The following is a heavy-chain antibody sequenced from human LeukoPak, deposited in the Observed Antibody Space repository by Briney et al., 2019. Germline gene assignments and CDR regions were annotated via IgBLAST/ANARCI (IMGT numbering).Heavy chain of an antibody. D-gene: IGHD1-14*01. V-gene: IGHV1-2*02. Sequence: GASVKVSCKTSGYTFTDYCMHWVRQAPGQGLEWMGWINPNTGVTNYAQKFQGRVTMTRDTSITTAYMDLTRLRSGDTAVYFCARALHIRRPHFDSWGQGILVTVSS. CDR2: INPNTGVT. J-gene: IGHJ4*02. CDR3: ARALHIRRPHFDS. CDR1: GYTFTDYC.